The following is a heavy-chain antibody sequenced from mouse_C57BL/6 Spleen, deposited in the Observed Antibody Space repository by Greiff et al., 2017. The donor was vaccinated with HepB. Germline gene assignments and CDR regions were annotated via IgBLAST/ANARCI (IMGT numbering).Heavy chain of an antibody. CDR3: ARTYYDYDGYYFDY. D-gene: IGHD2-4*01. J-gene: IGHJ2*01. Sequence: VHVKQSGPELVKPGDSVKISCKASGYSFTGYFMNWVMQSHGKSLEWIGRINPYNGDTFYNQKFKGKATLTVDKSSSTAHMELRSLTSEDSAVYYCARTYYDYDGYYFDYWGQGTTLTVSS. CDR2: INPYNGDT. CDR1: GYSFTGYF. V-gene: IGHV1-20*01.